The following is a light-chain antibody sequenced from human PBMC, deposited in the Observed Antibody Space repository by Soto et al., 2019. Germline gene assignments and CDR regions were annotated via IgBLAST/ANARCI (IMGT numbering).Light chain of an antibody. J-gene: IGKJ3*01. CDR1: QAISNY. CDR2: AAS. Sequence: DIQLTQSPSFLSASVGDRVTITCRASQAISNYLAWFQQKPGEVPKLLMYAASTLHSGVPSRFSGSGSGTEFTLTISSLQPEDFATYYCQQLQTYPLMTFGPGTKVDLK. V-gene: IGKV1-9*01. CDR3: QQLQTYPLMT.